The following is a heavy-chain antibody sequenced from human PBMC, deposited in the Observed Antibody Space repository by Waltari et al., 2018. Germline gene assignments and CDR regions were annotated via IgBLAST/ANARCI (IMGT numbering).Heavy chain of an antibody. CDR3: ARSNSYSPFDY. V-gene: IGHV3-72*01. D-gene: IGHD3-16*02. J-gene: IGHJ4*02. CDR2: IRNRGNSYTT. CDR1: GFTFSDHY. Sequence: EVQLVESGGGLVQPGGSLRLSCAASGFTFSDHYMDWVRQAPGKGLEWVGRIRNRGNSYTTEYAASGKGRFTISRDDSKNSLYLQMNSLETEDMAVYYCARSNSYSPFDYWGQGILVTVSS.